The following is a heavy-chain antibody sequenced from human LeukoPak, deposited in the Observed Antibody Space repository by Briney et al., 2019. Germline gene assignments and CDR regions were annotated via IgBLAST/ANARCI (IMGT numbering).Heavy chain of an antibody. CDR2: IHYSGST. V-gene: IGHV4-39*01. CDR1: GVSISSSSYY. D-gene: IGHD1-26*01. J-gene: IGHJ4*02. CDR3: ARHPTWEYFDY. Sequence: SETLSLTCTVSGVSISSSSYYWGWIRQPPGKGLEWIGSIHYSGSTYYNPSLKSRVTISVDTSKNQFSLKLSSVSAADTAVYYCARHPTWEYFDYWGQGTLVTVSS.